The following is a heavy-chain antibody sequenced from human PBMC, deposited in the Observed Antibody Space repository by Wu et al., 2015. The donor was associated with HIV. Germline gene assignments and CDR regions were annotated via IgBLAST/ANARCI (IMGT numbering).Heavy chain of an antibody. V-gene: IGHV1-69*13. CDR3: AGGGGRTSMDPFDY. D-gene: IGHD5-18*01. Sequence: QVHLLQSGAEVKKPGSSVRVSCKVSGGTFSSYALSWVRQAPGQGLEWMGRLILMYGTANYAQKFQGRVTITADESTSTAYMDVNTLRSEDTAVYFCAGGGGRTSMDPFDYWGQGTLVTVSS. CDR2: LILMYGTA. CDR1: GGTFSSYA. J-gene: IGHJ4*02.